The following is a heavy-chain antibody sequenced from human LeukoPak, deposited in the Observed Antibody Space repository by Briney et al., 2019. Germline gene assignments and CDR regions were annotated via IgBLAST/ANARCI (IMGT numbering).Heavy chain of an antibody. CDR3: AREGYSSSWYSRHGMDV. V-gene: IGHV1-18*01. CDR2: ISAYNGNT. CDR1: GYTFTSYG. J-gene: IGHJ6*02. Sequence: ASVTVSCKASGYTFTSYGISWVRQAPGQGLEWMGWISAYNGNTNYAQKLQGRVTMTTDTSTSTAYMELRSLRSDDTAVYYCAREGYSSSWYSRHGMDVWGQGTTVTVSS. D-gene: IGHD6-13*01.